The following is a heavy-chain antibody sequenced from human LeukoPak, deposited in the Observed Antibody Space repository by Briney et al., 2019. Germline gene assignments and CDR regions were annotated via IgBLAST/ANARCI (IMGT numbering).Heavy chain of an antibody. J-gene: IGHJ6*03. CDR1: SGSISSSSYY. D-gene: IGHD3-3*01. V-gene: IGHV4-39*07. CDR2: INHSGST. Sequence: PSETLSLTCSVSSGSISSSSYYWSWIRQPPGKGLEWIGEINHSGSTNYNPSLKSRVTISVDTSKNQSSLKLSSVTAADTAVYYGARVLRRRFLPSYYYMDVWGKGTTVTVSS. CDR3: ARVLRRRFLPSYYYMDV.